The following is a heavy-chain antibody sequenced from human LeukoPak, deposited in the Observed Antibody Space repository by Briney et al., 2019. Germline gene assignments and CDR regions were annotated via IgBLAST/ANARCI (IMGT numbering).Heavy chain of an antibody. CDR3: ARQGQQLVRGYYYYYMDV. D-gene: IGHD6-13*01. CDR1: GGSFSGYY. CDR2: IYHSGST. V-gene: IGHV4-34*01. Sequence: SETLSLTCAVYGGSFSGYYWGWIRQPPGKGLEWIGTIYHSGSTYYNPSLKSRVTISVDTSKNQFSLKLSSVTAADTAVYYCARQGQQLVRGYYYYYMDVWGKGTTVTISS. J-gene: IGHJ6*03.